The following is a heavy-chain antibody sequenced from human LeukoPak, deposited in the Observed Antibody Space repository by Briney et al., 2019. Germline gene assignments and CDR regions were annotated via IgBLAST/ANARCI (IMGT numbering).Heavy chain of an antibody. V-gene: IGHV4-31*03. CDR3: ARGVGAAAGLPPFDY. Sequence: SETLSLTCTVSGGSISSDAYYWSWIRQHPGKGLEWIGYIYYSGSTYYNPSLSSRVTISVEMSKNEFSLKLSSVTAADTAVYYCARGVGAAAGLPPFDYWGQGTLVTVSS. CDR2: IYYSGST. D-gene: IGHD6-13*01. CDR1: GGSISSDAYY. J-gene: IGHJ4*02.